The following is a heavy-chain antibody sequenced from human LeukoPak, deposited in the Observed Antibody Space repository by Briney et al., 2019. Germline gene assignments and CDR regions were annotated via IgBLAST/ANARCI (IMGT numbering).Heavy chain of an antibody. CDR3: ARGADRWTYFDY. CDR2: IYSGGKT. V-gene: IGHV3-53*01. D-gene: IGHD4-23*01. Sequence: GGSLRLSCAASGFTVSSNFLSWVRQAPGKGLEWVSVIYSGGKTYYADSVKGRFTISRDNSKNTLYLQMNSLRAEDTAVYYCARGADRWTYFDYWGQGTLVTVSS. J-gene: IGHJ4*02. CDR1: GFTVSSNF.